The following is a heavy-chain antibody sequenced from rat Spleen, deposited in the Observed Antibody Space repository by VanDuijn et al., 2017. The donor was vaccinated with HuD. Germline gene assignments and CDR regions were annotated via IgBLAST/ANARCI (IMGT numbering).Heavy chain of an antibody. J-gene: IGHJ2*01. D-gene: IGHD1-2*01. V-gene: IGHV5-62*01. CDR3: ARGAALLDY. CDR1: GFTFSSYG. Sequence: VQLVESGGGLVQPGSPLKLSCSASGFTFSSYGMHWIRQAPGKGLDWVAYISGSSGTVYADAVKERFTISRDNAKNTLYLQLNSLKSEDTAIYYCARGAALLDYWGQGVMVTVSS. CDR2: ISGSSGT.